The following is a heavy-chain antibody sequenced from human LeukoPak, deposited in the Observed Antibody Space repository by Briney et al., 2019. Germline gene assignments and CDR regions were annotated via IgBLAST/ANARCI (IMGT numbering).Heavy chain of an antibody. CDR2: IYYSGST. D-gene: IGHD5-12*01. Sequence: SETLSLTCAVYGGSFSGYYWIWMRQPPGKGLEWIGYIYYSGSTNYNPSLKSRVTISVDTSKNQFSLKLSSVTAADTAVYYCARSDYYYYYMDVWGKGTTVTVSS. V-gene: IGHV4-59*01. CDR1: GGSFSGYY. J-gene: IGHJ6*03. CDR3: ARSDYYYYYMDV.